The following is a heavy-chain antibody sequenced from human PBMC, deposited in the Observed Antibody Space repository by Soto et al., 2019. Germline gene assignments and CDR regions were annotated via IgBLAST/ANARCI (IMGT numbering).Heavy chain of an antibody. CDR1: GGPFSDYY. V-gene: IGHV4-34*01. CDR2: INHSGST. CDR3: ARSGHLFDH. D-gene: IGHD3-10*01. Sequence: SETLSLTCAVYGGPFSDYYWSWIRQPPEKGLEWIGEINHSGSTNYNPSLRRRVSISVDTPKNQFSLKLSSVTAADTAVYYCARSGHLFDHWGQGISVTVSS. J-gene: IGHJ4*02.